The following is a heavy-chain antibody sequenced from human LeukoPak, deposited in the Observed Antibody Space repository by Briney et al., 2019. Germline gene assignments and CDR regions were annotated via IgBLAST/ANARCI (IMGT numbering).Heavy chain of an antibody. D-gene: IGHD5-18*01. V-gene: IGHV3-33*01. CDR2: IWYDGSNK. CDR1: GFTFSSYG. J-gene: IGHJ4*02. Sequence: GRSLRLSCAASGFTFSSYGMHWVRQAPGKGLEWVAVIWYDGSNKYYADSVKGRLTISRDNSKNTLYLQMNSLRAEDTAVYYCARGRGYSYGVSDYWGQGTLVTVSS. CDR3: ARGRGYSYGVSDY.